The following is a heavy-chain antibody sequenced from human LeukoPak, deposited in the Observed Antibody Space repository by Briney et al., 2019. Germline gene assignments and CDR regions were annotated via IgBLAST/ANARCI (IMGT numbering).Heavy chain of an antibody. J-gene: IGHJ4*02. CDR1: GFTVSSND. D-gene: IGHD3-10*01. V-gene: IGHV3-53*01. CDR3: VRYNYGNGIDY. CDR2: IFSGGST. Sequence: PGGSLRLSCAASGFTVSSNDMSWVRQAPGKGLEWVSVIFSGGSTYYADSVKGRFTISRDNSKNTLFLQMKGLRAEDTAVYYCVRYNYGNGIDYWGQGTLVTVSS.